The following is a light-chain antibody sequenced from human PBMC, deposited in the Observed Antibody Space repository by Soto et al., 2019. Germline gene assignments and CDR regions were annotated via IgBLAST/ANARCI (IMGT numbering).Light chain of an antibody. CDR3: SSYTSISTYV. J-gene: IGLJ1*01. V-gene: IGLV2-14*01. Sequence: QSVLTQPASVSGSRGQSITIACTGTSSDVGGYNFVSWYQQHPDKAPKLMIYDVTNRPSGVSNRFSGSKSGNTASLTISGLQAEDEAEYYCSSYTSISTYVFGTGTKVTVL. CDR2: DVT. CDR1: SSDVGGYNF.